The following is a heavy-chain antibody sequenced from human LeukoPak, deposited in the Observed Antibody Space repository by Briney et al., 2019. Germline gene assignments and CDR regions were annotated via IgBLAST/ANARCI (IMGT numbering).Heavy chain of an antibody. Sequence: SETLSLTCTVSGRSISSSSYYWGWIRQPPGKGLEWIGSIYYSGSTYYNPSHKSRVTISVNTSKNQFSLKLSSVTAADTAVYYCARQGSGYPNWFDPWGQGTLVTVSS. CDR1: GRSISSSSYY. CDR3: ARQGSGYPNWFDP. CDR2: IYYSGST. D-gene: IGHD3-22*01. J-gene: IGHJ5*02. V-gene: IGHV4-39*01.